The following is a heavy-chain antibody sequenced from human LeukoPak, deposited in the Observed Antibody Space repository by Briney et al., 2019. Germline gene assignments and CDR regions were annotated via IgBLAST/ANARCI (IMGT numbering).Heavy chain of an antibody. CDR3: ARVYGSGSYYFWFDP. J-gene: IGHJ5*02. CDR2: IIPIFGTA. CDR1: GGTFSSYA. D-gene: IGHD3-10*01. V-gene: IGHV1-69*06. Sequence: GASVKVSCKASGGTFSSYAISWVQQAPGQGLEWMGGIIPIFGTANYAQKFQGRVTITADKSTSTAYMELSSLGSEDTAVYYCARVYGSGSYYFWFDPWGQGTLVTVSS.